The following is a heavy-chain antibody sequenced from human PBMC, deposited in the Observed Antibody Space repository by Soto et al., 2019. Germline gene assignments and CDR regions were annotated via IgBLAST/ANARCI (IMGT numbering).Heavy chain of an antibody. J-gene: IGHJ5*02. CDR3: ATWVPLNRWAPFDP. Sequence: ASVKVSWKVSGYTLTELSMHWVRQAPGKGLEWMGGFDPEDGETIYAQKFQGRVTMTEDTSTDTAYMEPSSLRSEDTAVYYCATWVPLNRWAPFDPWGQGTLVTVSS. CDR1: GYTLTELS. CDR2: FDPEDGET. D-gene: IGHD1-1*01. V-gene: IGHV1-24*01.